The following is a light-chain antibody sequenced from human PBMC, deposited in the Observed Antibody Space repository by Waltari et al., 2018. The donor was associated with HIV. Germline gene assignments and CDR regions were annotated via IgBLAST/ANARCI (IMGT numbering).Light chain of an antibody. CDR3: VTWDDSLSGMV. CDR1: SANIENNN. Sequence: QSVLTQPPSASGTPGQRVPIPCSGSSANIENNNVNWYQQLPGTAPKLLIYSNNQRPSGVPDRISGSKSGTSASLAISGLQSEDEADYYCVTWDDSLSGMVFGGGTKLTVL. V-gene: IGLV1-44*01. J-gene: IGLJ2*01. CDR2: SNN.